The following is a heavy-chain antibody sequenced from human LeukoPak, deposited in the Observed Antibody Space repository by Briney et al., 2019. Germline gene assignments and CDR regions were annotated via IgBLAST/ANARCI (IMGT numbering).Heavy chain of an antibody. J-gene: IGHJ3*02. Sequence: ASVKVSCKASGYTFTSYAMHWVRQAPGQRLEWMGWINAGNGNTKYSQKFQGRVTITRDTSASTAYMELSSLRSEDTAVYYCATAQNSLEAFDTWGQGTMVTVSS. D-gene: IGHD5-18*01. CDR2: INAGNGNT. V-gene: IGHV1-3*01. CDR1: GYTFTSYA. CDR3: ATAQNSLEAFDT.